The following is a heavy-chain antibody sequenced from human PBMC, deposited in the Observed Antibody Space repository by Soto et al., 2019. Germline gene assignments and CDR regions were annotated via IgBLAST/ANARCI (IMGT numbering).Heavy chain of an antibody. CDR3: AQHIAAAGRGVNWFDP. CDR2: IYWNDDK. CDR1: GFSLSTSGVG. V-gene: IGHV2-5*01. D-gene: IGHD6-13*01. J-gene: IGHJ5*02. Sequence: SGPTLVKPTQTLTLTCTFSGFSLSTSGVGVGWIRQPPGKALEWLALIYWNDDKRYSPSLKSRLTITKDTSKNQVVLTMTNMDPVDTATYYCAQHIAAAGRGVNWFDPWGQGTLVTVSS.